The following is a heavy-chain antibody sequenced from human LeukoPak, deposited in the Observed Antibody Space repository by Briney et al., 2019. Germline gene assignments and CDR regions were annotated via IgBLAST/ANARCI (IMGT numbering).Heavy chain of an antibody. CDR3: ASIVVVPATFYYYYYMDV. CDR1: GVSXXGYY. Sequence: VYGVSXXGYYWSWIRQPPGKGLEWIGEINHSGSTNYNPSLKSRVTISVDTSKNQFSLKLSSVTAADTAVYYCASIVVVPATFYYYYYMDVWGKGTTVTVSS. V-gene: IGHV4-34*01. D-gene: IGHD2-2*01. J-gene: IGHJ6*03. CDR2: INHSGST.